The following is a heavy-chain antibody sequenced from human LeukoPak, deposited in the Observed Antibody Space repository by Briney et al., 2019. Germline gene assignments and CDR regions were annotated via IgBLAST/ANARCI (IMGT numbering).Heavy chain of an antibody. CDR2: INAGNGYT. CDR3: ATFSWLLFAFDI. J-gene: IGHJ3*02. CDR1: GYTFTNYA. D-gene: IGHD3-3*01. V-gene: IGHV1-3*01. Sequence: ASVKVSCKASGYTFTNYAMHWVRQAPGQRLEWMGWINAGNGYTKYSQKFQGRVTITRDTSATTAYMELSSPRSEDTAVYYCATFSWLLFAFDIWGQGTMVTVSS.